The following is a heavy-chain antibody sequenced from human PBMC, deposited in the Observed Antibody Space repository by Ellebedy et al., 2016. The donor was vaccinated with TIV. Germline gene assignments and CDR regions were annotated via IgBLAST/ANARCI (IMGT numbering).Heavy chain of an antibody. D-gene: IGHD2-21*01. V-gene: IGHV3-33*08. CDR2: IWYDGGNK. Sequence: GESLKISCAASGFTFASYGMHWVRQAPGKGLEWVASIWYDGGNKHYADSVRGRFSISRDNSKNTLYLQMSSLRAEDTALYYCAREFGDYFFDYWGQGTLVTVSS. CDR3: AREFGDYFFDY. CDR1: GFTFASYG. J-gene: IGHJ4*02.